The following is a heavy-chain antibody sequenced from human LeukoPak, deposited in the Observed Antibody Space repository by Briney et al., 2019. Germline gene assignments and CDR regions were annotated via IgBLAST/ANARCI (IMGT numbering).Heavy chain of an antibody. J-gene: IGHJ4*02. CDR1: GGSFSGYY. V-gene: IGHV4-34*01. CDR2: INHSGST. CDR3: ARQSVGAKSGLDY. D-gene: IGHD1-26*01. Sequence: PSETLSLTCAVYGGSFSGYYWSWIRQPPGKGLEWIGEINHSGSTNYNPSLKSRVTISVDTSKNQFSLKLSSVTAADTAVYYCARQSVGAKSGLDYWGQGTLVTVSS.